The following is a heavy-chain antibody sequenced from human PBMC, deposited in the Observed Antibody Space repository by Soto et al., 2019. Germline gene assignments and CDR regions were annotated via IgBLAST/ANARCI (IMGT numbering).Heavy chain of an antibody. CDR2: INPSCGST. J-gene: IGHJ5*02. CDR3: ARDLTSGDS. D-gene: IGHD2-21*01. CDR1: GYIFTNYY. Sequence: QVQLVQSGAEVKNPGASVKLSCKASGYIFTNYYIHWVRQAPGQGLELVAIINPSCGSTNYAPKFQGRLTLARDTFTNPVYMELRSLRSEDTAIYYCARDLTSGDSWGQGPLVTVSS. V-gene: IGHV1-46*01.